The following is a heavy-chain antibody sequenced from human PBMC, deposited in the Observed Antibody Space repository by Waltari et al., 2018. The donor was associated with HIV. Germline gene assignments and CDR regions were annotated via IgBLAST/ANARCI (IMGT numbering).Heavy chain of an antibody. CDR2: ISPYMGNT. J-gene: IGHJ4*02. Sequence: QVQLVQSGAEVKKPGASVKVSCKASSYTFTNYDISWVRQAPGQGLEWMGWISPYMGNTKDPQKVQGRVTVTTDTSTSTAVLELRSLRSDDTAVYYCARVSLGTNYFDSWGQGSLVTVSP. CDR1: SYTFTNYD. D-gene: IGHD7-27*01. V-gene: IGHV1-18*01. CDR3: ARVSLGTNYFDS.